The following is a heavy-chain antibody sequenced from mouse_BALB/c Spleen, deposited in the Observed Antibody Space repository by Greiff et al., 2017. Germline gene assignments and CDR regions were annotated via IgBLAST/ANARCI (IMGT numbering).Heavy chain of an antibody. CDR3: ARSSSYAWFAY. D-gene: IGHD1-1*01. CDR1: GYTFSSYW. CDR2: ILPGSGST. Sequence: VKVVEPGAELMKPGASVKIPCKATGYTFSSYWIEWLKQRPGHGLEWIGEILPGSGSTNYNEKFKGKATFTADTSSNTAYMQLSSLTSEDSAVYYCARSSSYAWFAYWGQGTLVTVSA. J-gene: IGHJ3*01. V-gene: IGHV1-9*01.